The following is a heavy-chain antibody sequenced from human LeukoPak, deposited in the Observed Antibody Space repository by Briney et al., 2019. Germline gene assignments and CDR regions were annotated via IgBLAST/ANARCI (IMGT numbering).Heavy chain of an antibody. CDR3: ARDYTEDIVVVPAAIYYYYGMDV. J-gene: IGHJ6*02. Sequence: SVKVSCKASGGTFSSYATSWVRRAPGQGLEWMGRIIPILGIANYAQKFQGRVTITADKSTSTAYMELSSLRSEDTAVYYCARDYTEDIVVVPAAIYYYYGMDVWGQGTTVTVSS. V-gene: IGHV1-69*04. CDR2: IIPILGIA. CDR1: GGTFSSYA. D-gene: IGHD2-2*01.